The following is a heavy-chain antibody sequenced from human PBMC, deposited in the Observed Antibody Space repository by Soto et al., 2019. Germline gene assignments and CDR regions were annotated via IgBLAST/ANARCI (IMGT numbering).Heavy chain of an antibody. CDR3: ANLGIAGGDFDY. CDR1: GFTFSSYG. D-gene: IGHD6-13*01. J-gene: IGHJ4*02. CDR2: ISYDGSNK. Sequence: QVQLVESGGGVVQPGRSLRLSCAASGFTFSSYGMHWVRQAPGKGLEWVAVISYDGSNKYYADSVKGRFTISRDNSKNTLYLQMNSLRAEDTAVYYCANLGIAGGDFDYWGQGTLVTVSS. V-gene: IGHV3-30*18.